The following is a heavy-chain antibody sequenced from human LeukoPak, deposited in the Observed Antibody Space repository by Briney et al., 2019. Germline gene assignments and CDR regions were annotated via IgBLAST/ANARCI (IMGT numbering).Heavy chain of an antibody. CDR3: ARGRDKGGIIDY. CDR2: INPNSGGT. D-gene: IGHD3-16*01. J-gene: IGHJ4*02. Sequence: GASVKVSCKASGYTFTGYYMHWVRQAPGQGLEWMGWINPNSGGTNYAQKFQGRVTMTRDTSISTAYMELSRLRSGDTAVYNCARGRDKGGIIDYWGQGTLVTVSS. CDR1: GYTFTGYY. V-gene: IGHV1-2*02.